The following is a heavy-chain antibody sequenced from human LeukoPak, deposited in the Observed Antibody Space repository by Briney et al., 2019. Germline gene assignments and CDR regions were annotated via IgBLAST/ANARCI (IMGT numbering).Heavy chain of an antibody. CDR1: GGSISSGDYY. Sequence: SETLSLTRTVSGGSISSGDYYWSWIRQPPGKGLEWIGYIYYSGSTYYNPSLKSRVTISVDTSKNQFSLKLSSVTAADTAVYYCARDWKPDYYYGMDVWGQGTTVTVSS. V-gene: IGHV4-30-4*01. J-gene: IGHJ6*02. CDR2: IYYSGST. CDR3: ARDWKPDYYYGMDV. D-gene: IGHD1-1*01.